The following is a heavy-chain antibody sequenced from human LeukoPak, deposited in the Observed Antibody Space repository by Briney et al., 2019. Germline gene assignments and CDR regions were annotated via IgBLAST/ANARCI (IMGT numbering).Heavy chain of an antibody. J-gene: IGHJ6*02. CDR1: GGSFSGYY. CDR2: INHSEAT. D-gene: IGHD4-17*01. CDR3: ARGEEGTPKEIHDYGDTRPYYYYGMDV. V-gene: IGHV4-34*01. Sequence: SETLSLTCAVYGGSFSGYYWSWIRQPPGKGLEWIGEINHSEATNYNPSLKSRVTISVDTSKNQFSLKLSSVTAADTAVYYCARGEEGTPKEIHDYGDTRPYYYYGMDVWGQGTTVTVSS.